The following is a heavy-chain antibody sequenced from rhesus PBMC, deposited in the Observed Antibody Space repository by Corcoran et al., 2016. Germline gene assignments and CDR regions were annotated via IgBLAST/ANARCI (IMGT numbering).Heavy chain of an antibody. Sequence: QVQLQESGPGLVKPSETLSLTCAVSGGSVSSSNWWSWIRQPPGKGLEWIGYIIGSSCSTYYNPYLKSRVTISTDTSKNQFSLKLSSVTAADTAVYYCARDLTSGSYYFDYWGQGVLVTVSS. CDR3: ARDLTSGSYYFDY. CDR2: IIGSSCST. D-gene: IGHD3-16*01. J-gene: IGHJ4*01. V-gene: IGHV4-65*01. CDR1: GGSVSSSNW.